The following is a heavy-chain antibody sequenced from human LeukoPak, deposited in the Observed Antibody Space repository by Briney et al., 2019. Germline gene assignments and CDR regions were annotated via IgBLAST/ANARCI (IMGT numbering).Heavy chain of an antibody. V-gene: IGHV3-23*01. CDR2: ISGSGGST. Sequence: PGGSLRLSCAASGFTFSNFAMTWVRQAPGKGLEWVSAISGSGGSTYYADSVKGRFTISRDNSKISLYLQMNSLRAEDTAVYYCARTRYSYGYYFDYWGLGTLVTVSS. CDR1: GFTFSNFA. D-gene: IGHD5-18*01. CDR3: ARTRYSYGYYFDY. J-gene: IGHJ4*02.